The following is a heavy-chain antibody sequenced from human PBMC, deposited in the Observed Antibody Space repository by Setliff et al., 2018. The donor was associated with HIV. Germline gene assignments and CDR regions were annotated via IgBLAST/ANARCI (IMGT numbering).Heavy chain of an antibody. D-gene: IGHD3-9*01. J-gene: IGHJ4*02. CDR2: IYYSGNT. CDR1: GCSSSSSSFY. V-gene: IGHV4-39*01. CDR3: ARPFDWGSSHPLGY. Sequence: PSETLSLTFTVSGCSSSSSSFYWGWIRQPPGKGLEWIGSIYYSGNTYYNPSLKSRVTISVDTSKNQFSLKLSSVTAADTAVYYCARPFDWGSSHPLGYWSQGTLVTVSS.